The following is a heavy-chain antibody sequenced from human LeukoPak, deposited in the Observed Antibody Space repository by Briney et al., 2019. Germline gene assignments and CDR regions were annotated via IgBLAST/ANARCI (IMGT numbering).Heavy chain of an antibody. J-gene: IGHJ4*02. CDR1: GYTFTSYY. CDR2: INPSGGST. Sequence: ASVTVSCKASGYTFTSYYMHWVRQAPGQGLEWMGIINPSGGSTTYAQKFQGRVTMTRDTSTSTVYMELSSLRSEDTAVYYCASRGYSSFSFDYWGQGTLVTVSS. CDR3: ASRGYSSFSFDY. V-gene: IGHV1-46*01. D-gene: IGHD5-18*01.